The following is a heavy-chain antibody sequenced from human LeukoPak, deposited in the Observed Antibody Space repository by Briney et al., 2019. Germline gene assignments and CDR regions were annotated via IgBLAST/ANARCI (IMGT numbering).Heavy chain of an antibody. CDR1: GYSISSGYY. J-gene: IGHJ4*02. CDR2: IYHSGST. CDR3: ASSWYSDY. Sequence: SETLSLTCAVSGYSISSGYYWGWIRQPPGKGLGWIGSIYHSGSTYYNPSLKSRVTISVDTSKNQFSLKLSSVTAADTAVYYCASSWYSDYWGQGTLVTVSS. V-gene: IGHV4-38-2*01. D-gene: IGHD6-13*01.